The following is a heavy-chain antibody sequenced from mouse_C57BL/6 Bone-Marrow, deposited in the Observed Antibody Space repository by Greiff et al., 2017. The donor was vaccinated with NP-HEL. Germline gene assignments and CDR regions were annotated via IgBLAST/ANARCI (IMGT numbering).Heavy chain of an antibody. CDR2: IYPGGGYT. CDR1: GYTFTNYW. Sequence: QVQLQQSGAELVRPGTSVKMSCKASGYTFTNYWIGWAKQRPGHGLEWIGDIYPGGGYTNYNEKFKGKATLTADKSSSTAYMQFSSLTSEESAIYYCAREEDGNFAWFAYWGQGTLVTVSA. V-gene: IGHV1-63*01. J-gene: IGHJ3*01. D-gene: IGHD2-1*01. CDR3: AREEDGNFAWFAY.